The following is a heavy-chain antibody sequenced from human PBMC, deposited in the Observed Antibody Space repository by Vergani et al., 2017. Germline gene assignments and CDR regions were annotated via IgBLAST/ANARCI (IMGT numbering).Heavy chain of an antibody. D-gene: IGHD3-22*01. V-gene: IGHV3-30-3*01. Sequence: QVQLVESGGGVVQPGRSPRLSCAASGFTFSSYAMHWVRQAPGKGLEWVAVISYDGSNKYYADSVKGRFTISRDNSKNTLYLQMNSLRAEDTAVYYCARESTMIVVVITHSLFDYWGQGTLVTVSS. CDR3: ARESTMIVVVITHSLFDY. J-gene: IGHJ4*02. CDR1: GFTFSSYA. CDR2: ISYDGSNK.